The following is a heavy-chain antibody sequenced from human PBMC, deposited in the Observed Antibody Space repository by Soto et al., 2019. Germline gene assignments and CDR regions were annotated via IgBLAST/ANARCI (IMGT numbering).Heavy chain of an antibody. CDR1: GFTFDDYT. CDR2: ITWDGGST. D-gene: IGHD1-26*01. J-gene: IGHJ4*02. Sequence: PGGSLRLSCAASGFTFDDYTMHWVRQAPGKSLEWVSLITWDGGSTYYADSVKGRFTISRDNSKNSLYLQMNSLRTEDTALYYCAKDRIVGATTWFFDYWGQGTLVTVSS. CDR3: AKDRIVGATTWFFDY. V-gene: IGHV3-43*01.